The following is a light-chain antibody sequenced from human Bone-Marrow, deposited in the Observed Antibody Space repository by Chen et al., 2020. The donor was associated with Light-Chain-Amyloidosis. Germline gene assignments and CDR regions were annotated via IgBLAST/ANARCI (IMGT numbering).Light chain of an antibody. CDR3: SSYAGSNNFV. CDR2: EVS. Sequence: QSALAQPPSASGSPGQSVTISCAGTSSDVGDYKCVSWYQQHPGKAPKLMIYEVSKRPSGVPDRFSGSKSGNTASLTVSGLQAEDEADYYCSSYAGSNNFVFGTGTKVTVL. CDR1: SSDVGDYKC. J-gene: IGLJ1*01. V-gene: IGLV2-8*01.